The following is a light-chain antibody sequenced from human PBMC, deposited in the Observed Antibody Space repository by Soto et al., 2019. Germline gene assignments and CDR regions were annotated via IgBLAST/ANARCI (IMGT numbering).Light chain of an antibody. V-gene: IGKV3-15*01. CDR2: GAS. CDR3: QQYNDWPPWT. Sequence: EIVLTPSPGTLSLSPGERATLSCRASQSVTNKLAWYQQKPGQAPRLLIYGASTRATGIPARFSGSGSGTEFTLTISSLQSEDFAVYYCQQYNDWPPWTFGQGTKVDI. J-gene: IGKJ1*01. CDR1: QSVTNK.